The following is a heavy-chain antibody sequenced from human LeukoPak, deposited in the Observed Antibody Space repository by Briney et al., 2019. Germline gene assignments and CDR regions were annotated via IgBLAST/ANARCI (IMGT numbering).Heavy chain of an antibody. CDR2: IIPIFGTA. J-gene: IGHJ4*02. Sequence: GASVKVSCKASGGTFSNYAISWVRQAPGQGLEWMGGIIPIFGTANYAQKLQGRVTMTTDTSTSTAYMELRSLRSDDTAVYYCARGTTVTTFVDYWGQGTLVTVSS. D-gene: IGHD4-17*01. CDR3: ARGTTVTTFVDY. V-gene: IGHV1-69*05. CDR1: GGTFSNYA.